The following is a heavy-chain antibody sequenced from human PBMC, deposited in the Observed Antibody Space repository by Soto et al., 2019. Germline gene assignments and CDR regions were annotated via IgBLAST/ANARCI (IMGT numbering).Heavy chain of an antibody. Sequence: EVQLLESGGGLVQPGGSLRLSCAASGFTFSSYAMSWVRQAPGKGLEWVSAISGSGGSIYYADSVKGRFTISRDNSKNTLYLQMNSLRAEDTAVYYCARARRGYYYGMDVWGQGTTVTVSS. J-gene: IGHJ6*02. V-gene: IGHV3-23*01. CDR2: ISGSGGSI. CDR3: ARARRGYYYGMDV. D-gene: IGHD4-17*01. CDR1: GFTFSSYA.